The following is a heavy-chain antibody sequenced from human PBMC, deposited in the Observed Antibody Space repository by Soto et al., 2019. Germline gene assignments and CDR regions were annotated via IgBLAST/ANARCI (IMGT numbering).Heavy chain of an antibody. Sequence: SETLSLTCSVSGDSISSYYWSWIRQSPGKGLERIGYIYYSGRTNYTPSLRSRVTISVDTSKNQLSLELSSVTAADTAVYYCVRDYYYDSSGYPGADYYGMDVWGQGTTVTVSS. J-gene: IGHJ6*02. CDR1: GDSISSYY. CDR3: VRDYYYDSSGYPGADYYGMDV. V-gene: IGHV4-59*01. D-gene: IGHD3-22*01. CDR2: IYYSGRT.